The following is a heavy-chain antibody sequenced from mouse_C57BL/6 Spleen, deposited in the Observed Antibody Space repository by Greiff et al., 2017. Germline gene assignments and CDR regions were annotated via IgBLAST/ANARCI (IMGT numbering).Heavy chain of an antibody. Sequence: VQLQQSGPELVKPGASVKISCKASGYTFTDYYMNWVKQSHGKSLEWIGDINPNNGGTSYNQKFKGKATLTVDQSSSTAYMELRSLTSEDSAVYYCARWTGYYRYFDYWGQGTTLTVSS. V-gene: IGHV1-26*01. J-gene: IGHJ2*01. CDR1: GYTFTDYY. D-gene: IGHD3-1*01. CDR3: ARWTGYYRYFDY. CDR2: INPNNGGT.